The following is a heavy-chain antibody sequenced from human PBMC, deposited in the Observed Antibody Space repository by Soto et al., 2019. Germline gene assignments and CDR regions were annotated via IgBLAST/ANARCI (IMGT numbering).Heavy chain of an antibody. J-gene: IGHJ4*02. CDR2: ISPMFGAA. CDR3: AREVQVHSPAFVY. Sequence: QVQLVQSGAEMKKPGSSVKVSCQSSGSTFNTYAMNWVRQAPGQGPEWMGDISPMFGAANYAPKCKDRVTITADESTGTSYMQVSSLTSEDRALYFCAREVQVHSPAFVYWGQGTLVTVSS. CDR1: GSTFNTYA. D-gene: IGHD2-15*01. V-gene: IGHV1-69*19.